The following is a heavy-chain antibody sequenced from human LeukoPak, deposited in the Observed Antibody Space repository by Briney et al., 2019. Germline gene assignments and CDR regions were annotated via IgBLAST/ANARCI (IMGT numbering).Heavy chain of an antibody. CDR1: GYTFTSYG. Sequence: GASVKVSCKASGYTFTSYGISWVRQAPGQGLEWMGRIIPILGIANYAQKFQGRVTITADKSTSTAYMELSSLRSEDTAVYYCASLTGENDYWGQGTLVTVSS. V-gene: IGHV1-69*04. J-gene: IGHJ4*02. D-gene: IGHD7-27*01. CDR3: ASLTGENDY. CDR2: IIPILGIA.